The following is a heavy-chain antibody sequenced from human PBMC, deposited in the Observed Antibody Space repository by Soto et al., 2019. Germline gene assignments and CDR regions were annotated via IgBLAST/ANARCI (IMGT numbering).Heavy chain of an antibody. Sequence: SETLSLTCTVSGGSINNYFWSWIRQPPGKGLEWIGYIYHSGNTIYNPSLKSRVTISVDTSEKQFSLKMSSVTAADTAVYYCARDLAAVGTPLFDFWGQGTLVTVSS. V-gene: IGHV4-59*01. J-gene: IGHJ4*02. CDR1: GGSINNYF. CDR2: IYHSGNT. D-gene: IGHD6-13*01. CDR3: ARDLAAVGTPLFDF.